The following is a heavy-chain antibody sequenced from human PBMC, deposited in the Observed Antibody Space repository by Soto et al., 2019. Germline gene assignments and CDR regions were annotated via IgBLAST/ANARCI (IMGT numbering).Heavy chain of an antibody. CDR2: IVVGSGNT. J-gene: IGHJ5*02. Sequence: SVKVSCKASGFTFSSSAVQWVRQARGQRLEWIGKIVVGSGNTNYAQKFQERVTITGDMSTSTAYMELSSLRSEYTAFYYCAAFDPGPMGFDPWGQGTLVTVSS. CDR3: AAFDPGPMGFDP. D-gene: IGHD3-9*01. CDR1: GFTFSSSA. V-gene: IGHV1-58*01.